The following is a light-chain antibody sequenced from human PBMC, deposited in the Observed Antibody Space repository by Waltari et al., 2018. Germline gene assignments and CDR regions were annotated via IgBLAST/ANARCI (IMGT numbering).Light chain of an antibody. CDR3: LLYMGSGIWV. Sequence: QTVVTQEPSLSVSPGGPVTLTCALSSGSLSSTSYPSWYQQSPGQTPRPLVYKATIRSSGVPDRFSGSILGNKAALIITGAQAEDESDYYCLLYMGSGIWVFGGGTKLTVL. J-gene: IGLJ3*02. CDR1: SGSLSSTSY. V-gene: IGLV8-61*01. CDR2: KAT.